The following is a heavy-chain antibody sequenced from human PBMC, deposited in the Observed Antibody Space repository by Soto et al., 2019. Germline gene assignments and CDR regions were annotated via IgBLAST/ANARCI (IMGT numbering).Heavy chain of an antibody. Sequence: PSETLSLTRTVSCTSIISYYWIWIRQPPGKGLEWIANIHYSGTTNYNPSLASRVTISVDTSKNQFSLKMTSVTAADRAIYFCARYNSYAIDYWGRGTLVTVSS. CDR3: ARYNSYAIDY. V-gene: IGHV4-59*01. CDR2: IHYSGTT. D-gene: IGHD2-8*01. CDR1: CTSIISYY. J-gene: IGHJ4*02.